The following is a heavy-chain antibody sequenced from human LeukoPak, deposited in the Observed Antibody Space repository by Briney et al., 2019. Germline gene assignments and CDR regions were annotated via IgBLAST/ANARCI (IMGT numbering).Heavy chain of an antibody. D-gene: IGHD7-27*01. CDR2: TSGNGGST. J-gene: IGHJ6*02. Sequence: PGGSLRLSCAASGFTFSTYAMNWVRQAPGKGLEWVSGTSGNGGSTYYADSVKGRFTISRDNAKNSLYLQMNSLRAEDTAVYYCARDSLINWGPGYYYYGMDVWGQGTTVTVSS. CDR1: GFTFSTYA. V-gene: IGHV3-23*01. CDR3: ARDSLINWGPGYYYYGMDV.